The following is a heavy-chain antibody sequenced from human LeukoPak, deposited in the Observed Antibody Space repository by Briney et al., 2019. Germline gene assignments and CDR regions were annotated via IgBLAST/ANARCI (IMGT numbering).Heavy chain of an antibody. Sequence: SVKVSCKASVYSVNNKYLHWLRQSPGQRLEWRGGINPNIGCTNYAQKFQGRVTMTTDTSMSTPYMELGRLTSDDTAVYYCARGRCMVRGVMAPCYYYYMDVWGKGTTVTVSS. D-gene: IGHD3-10*01. CDR1: VYSVNNKY. CDR3: ARGRCMVRGVMAPCYYYYMDV. J-gene: IGHJ6*03. CDR2: INPNIGCT. V-gene: IGHV1-2*02.